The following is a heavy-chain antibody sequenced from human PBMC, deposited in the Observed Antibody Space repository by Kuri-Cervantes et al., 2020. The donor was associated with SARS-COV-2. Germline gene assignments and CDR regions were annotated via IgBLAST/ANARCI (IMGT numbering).Heavy chain of an antibody. J-gene: IGHJ4*02. CDR2: INHSGST. CDR3: ARRWFDFWSGYYIFDY. Sequence: LSLTCAVYGGSFSGYYWSWIRQPPGKGLEWIGEINHSGSTNYNPSLKSRVTISVDTSKNQFSLKLSSVTAADTAVYYCARRWFDFWSGYYIFDYWGQGTLVTVSS. D-gene: IGHD3-3*01. CDR1: GGSFSGYY. V-gene: IGHV4-34*01.